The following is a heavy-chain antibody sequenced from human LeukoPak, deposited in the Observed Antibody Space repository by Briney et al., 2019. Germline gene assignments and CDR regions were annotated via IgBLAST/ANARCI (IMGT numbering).Heavy chain of an antibody. V-gene: IGHV1-2*02. CDR1: GYAFTGYY. J-gene: IGHJ4*02. CDR3: AREGGSSGYYQNLDY. CDR2: INPNSGGT. D-gene: IGHD3-22*01. Sequence: ASVKVSCKASGYAFTGYYMHWVRQAPGQGLEWMGWINPNSGGTNYAQKFQGRVTMTRDTSISTAYMELSRLRSDDTAVYYCAREGGSSGYYQNLDYWGQGTLVTVSS.